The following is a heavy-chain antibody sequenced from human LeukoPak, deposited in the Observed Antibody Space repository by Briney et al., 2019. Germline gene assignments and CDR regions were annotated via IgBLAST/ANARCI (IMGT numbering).Heavy chain of an antibody. CDR1: GFTFDDYG. D-gene: IGHD1-26*01. J-gene: IGHJ6*02. CDR3: ARDWEGASGMDV. Sequence: GGSLRLSCAASGFTFDDYGMSWVRQAPGEGLEWVSGINWNGGSTGYADSVKGRFTISRDNAKNSLYLQMNSLRAEDTALYYCARDWEGASGMDVWGQGTTVTVSS. CDR2: INWNGGST. V-gene: IGHV3-20*04.